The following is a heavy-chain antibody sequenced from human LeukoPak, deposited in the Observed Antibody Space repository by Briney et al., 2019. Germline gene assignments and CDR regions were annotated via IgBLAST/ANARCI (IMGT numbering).Heavy chain of an antibody. D-gene: IGHD6-19*01. CDR2: IYSGGST. J-gene: IGHJ4*02. CDR1: GFTVSSNY. CDR3: AGSSGWYADFDY. Sequence: GGSLRLSCAASGFTVSSNYLSWVRQAPGKGLEWVSVIYSGGSTYYADSVKGRFTISRDNSKNTLYLQMNSLRAEDTAVYYCAGSSGWYADFDYWGQGTLVTVSS. V-gene: IGHV3-53*01.